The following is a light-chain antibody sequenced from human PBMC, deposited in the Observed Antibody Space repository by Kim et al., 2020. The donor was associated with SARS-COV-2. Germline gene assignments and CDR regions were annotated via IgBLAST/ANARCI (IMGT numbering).Light chain of an antibody. CDR1: QSVSRS. CDR2: DAS. J-gene: IGKJ1*01. V-gene: IGKV3-15*01. CDR3: QQYNNWPRT. Sequence: EIVMTQSPATLSLSPGERATLSCRPSQSVSRSLAWYQQKPGQPPRLLIYDASTRATGIPARFSGSGSGTEFTLTISSLQSEDFAVYYCQQYNNWPRTFGQGTKVDIK.